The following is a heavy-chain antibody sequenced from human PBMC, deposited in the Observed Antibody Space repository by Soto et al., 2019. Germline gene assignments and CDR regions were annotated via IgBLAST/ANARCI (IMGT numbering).Heavy chain of an antibody. V-gene: IGHV1-69*13. J-gene: IGHJ4*02. CDR2: IIPIFGTA. CDR1: GGTFSSYA. D-gene: IGHD3-22*01. Sequence: GASVKVSCKASGGTFSSYAISWVRQAPGQGLEWMGGIIPIFGTANYAQKFQGRVTITADESTSTAYMELSSLRSEDTAVYYCALPYYYDSSGYYFDYWGQGTLVTVSS. CDR3: ALPYYYDSSGYYFDY.